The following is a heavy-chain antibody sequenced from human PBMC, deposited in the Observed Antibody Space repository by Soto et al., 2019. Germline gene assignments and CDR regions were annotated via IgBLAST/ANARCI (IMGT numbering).Heavy chain of an antibody. D-gene: IGHD1-1*01. CDR1: GFAISRGYY. Sequence: TLSLTCSVCGFAISRGYYWSWVRQPPGKGLEWIGSIYPSVSSYHNPSLATRLRLSIDTSKNQFTLNLTSVTAADTALYFCARDKVGTTFFDNWGQGIQVTGSS. CDR2: IYPSVSS. CDR3: ARDKVGTTFFDN. V-gene: IGHV4-38-2*02. J-gene: IGHJ4*02.